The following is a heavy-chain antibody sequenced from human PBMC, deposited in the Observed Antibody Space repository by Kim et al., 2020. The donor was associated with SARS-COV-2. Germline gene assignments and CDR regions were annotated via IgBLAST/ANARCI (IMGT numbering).Heavy chain of an antibody. D-gene: IGHD3-16*01. CDR3: AQGGRAPGY. Sequence: GNTSFAESVKGRFTISRCSSETTLNLQMNSLRAEGTAVYYCAQGGRAPGYWGQGTLVTVSS. CDR2: GNT. J-gene: IGHJ4*02. V-gene: IGHV3-23*01.